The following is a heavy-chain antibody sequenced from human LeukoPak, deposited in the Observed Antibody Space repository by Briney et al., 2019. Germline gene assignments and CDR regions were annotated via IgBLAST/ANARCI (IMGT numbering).Heavy chain of an antibody. CDR3: ARHIGYSNSAFDP. Sequence: PSETLSLTCTVSGGSISSSNSYWGWDRQPPGKGLEWIGSLYYSASTYYNPSLKTRVTIFVDTSKNEFSLKVNSVSAADTAVYYCARHIGYSNSAFDPWGQGTLVTVSS. CDR1: GGSISSSNSY. D-gene: IGHD6-13*01. CDR2: LYYSAST. J-gene: IGHJ5*02. V-gene: IGHV4-39*01.